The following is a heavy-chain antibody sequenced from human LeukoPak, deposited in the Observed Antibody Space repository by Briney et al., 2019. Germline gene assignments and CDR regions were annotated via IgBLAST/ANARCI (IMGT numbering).Heavy chain of an antibody. CDR1: GFTFSAHD. Sequence: GGSLRLSCAASGFTFSAHDMHWVRQAPGKGLEWVACISSRSTYIYYADSVKGRFTISRDNAGDSLYLQMNSLRAEDTAVYYCASDFRSYNIRWCLDYWGQGTLVTVSS. CDR3: ASDFRSYNIRWCLDY. J-gene: IGHJ4*02. V-gene: IGHV3-21*01. D-gene: IGHD2-8*02. CDR2: ISSRSTYI.